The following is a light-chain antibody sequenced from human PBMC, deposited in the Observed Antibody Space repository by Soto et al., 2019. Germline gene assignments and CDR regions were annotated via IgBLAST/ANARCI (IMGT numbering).Light chain of an antibody. Sequence: QSVLTQPPSVSGAPGQRVTISCTGSSSNLESGFDVQWYQQLPGTAPKLLIYYNDNRPSGVPDRFSGSKSGTSASLAITGLQADDEADYYCQSYDSSLSGHVVFGGGTKLTVL. CDR1: SSNLESGFD. V-gene: IGLV1-40*01. CDR3: QSYDSSLSGHVV. J-gene: IGLJ2*01. CDR2: YND.